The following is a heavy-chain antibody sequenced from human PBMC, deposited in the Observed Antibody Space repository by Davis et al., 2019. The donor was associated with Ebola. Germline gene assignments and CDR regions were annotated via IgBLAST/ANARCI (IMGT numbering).Heavy chain of an antibody. CDR1: GFTFYRYE. D-gene: IGHD6-13*01. V-gene: IGHV3-43*02. J-gene: IGHJ6*02. CDR2: ISGSATST. CDR3: ARNPMPSWYADYYKYGMDV. Sequence: GESLKISCAASGFTFYRYEMNWVRQAPGKGLEWVSYISGSATSTFYADSVKGRFTVSRDNSKESLYLQISSLRSEDTALYFCARNPMPSWYADYYKYGMDVWGQGTTVTVSS.